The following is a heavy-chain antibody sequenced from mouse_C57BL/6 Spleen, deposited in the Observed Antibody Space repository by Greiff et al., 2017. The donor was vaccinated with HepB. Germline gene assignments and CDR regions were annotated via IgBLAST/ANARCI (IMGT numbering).Heavy chain of an antibody. Sequence: VQLQQPGAELVKPGASVKMSCKASGYTFTSYWITWVKQRPGQGLEWIGDIYPGSGSTNYNEKFKSKATLTVDTSSSTAYMQLSSLTSEDSAVYYCARPYYDYDWYFDVWGTGTTVTVSS. CDR3: ARPYYDYDWYFDV. V-gene: IGHV1-55*01. J-gene: IGHJ1*03. CDR1: GYTFTSYW. CDR2: IYPGSGST. D-gene: IGHD2-4*01.